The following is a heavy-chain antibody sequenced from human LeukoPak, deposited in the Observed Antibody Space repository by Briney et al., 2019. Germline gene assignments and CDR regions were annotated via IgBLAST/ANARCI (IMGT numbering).Heavy chain of an antibody. Sequence: GESLRISCKGSGYSLTSYWISWVRQMPGKGLEWMGRIDPNDSYTYYSPSFQGHVTISADKSISTAHLQWSSLKASDTAMYYCARHSGPLEALDIWGQGTMVTDSS. D-gene: IGHD6-13*01. J-gene: IGHJ3*02. CDR1: GYSLTSYW. CDR2: IDPNDSYT. V-gene: IGHV5-10-1*01. CDR3: ARHSGPLEALDI.